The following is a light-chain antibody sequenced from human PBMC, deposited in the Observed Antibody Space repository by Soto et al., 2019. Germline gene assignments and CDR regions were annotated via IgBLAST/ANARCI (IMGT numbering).Light chain of an antibody. J-gene: IGKJ1*01. CDR2: GAS. Sequence: EIVMTQSPATLSVSPGETATLSCRASQSLRATYVAWYQQRPGQAPRLLIYGASFRATGIPARFSGRGSGTDFTLSISRLEPEDFAVYYCQQYVTSPRTFGQGTKVDI. V-gene: IGKV3-20*01. CDR3: QQYVTSPRT. CDR1: QSLRATY.